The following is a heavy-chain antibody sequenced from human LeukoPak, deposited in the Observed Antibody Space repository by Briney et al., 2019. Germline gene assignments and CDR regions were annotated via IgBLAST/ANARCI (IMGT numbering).Heavy chain of an antibody. CDR3: ATTYGSGSYWDY. CDR1: GYTFTSYY. Sequence: ASVQVSCKASGYTFTSYYMHWVRQAPGQGLEWMGIINPSGGSTSYAQKFQGRVTMTRDTSTSTVYMELSSLRSEDTAVYYCATTYGSGSYWDYWGQGTLVTVSS. J-gene: IGHJ4*02. D-gene: IGHD3-10*01. CDR2: INPSGGST. V-gene: IGHV1-46*01.